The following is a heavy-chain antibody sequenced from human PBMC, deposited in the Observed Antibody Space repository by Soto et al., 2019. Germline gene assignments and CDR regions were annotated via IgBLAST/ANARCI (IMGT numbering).Heavy chain of an antibody. J-gene: IGHJ6*02. Sequence: QVQLVQSGAEVKKPGSSVKVSCKASGGTFSSYAISWVRQAPGQGLEWMGGIIPIFGTANYAQKFQGRVTITADESTSTAYMELSSLRYEDTAGYYCAREHIVVVTAMRYYYYGMDVWGQGTTVTVSS. V-gene: IGHV1-69*01. CDR2: IIPIFGTA. D-gene: IGHD2-21*02. CDR1: GGTFSSYA. CDR3: AREHIVVVTAMRYYYYGMDV.